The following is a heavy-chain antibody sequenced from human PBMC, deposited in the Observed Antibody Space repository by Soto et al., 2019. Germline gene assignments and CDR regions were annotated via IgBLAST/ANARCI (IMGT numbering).Heavy chain of an antibody. V-gene: IGHV6-1*01. D-gene: IGHD6-19*01. CDR3: ARGGAVVGEIDY. CDR2: TYYRSRLYN. CDR1: GDSVSTNSAD. J-gene: IGHJ4*02. Sequence: PSQTLSLTCAVSGDSVSTNSADWNWIRQSPSRGLEWLGRTYYRSRLYNDYALSVKSRITINPDTSKNQFSLQLNSVTPEDTAVYYCARGGAVVGEIDYWGQGTLVTVSS.